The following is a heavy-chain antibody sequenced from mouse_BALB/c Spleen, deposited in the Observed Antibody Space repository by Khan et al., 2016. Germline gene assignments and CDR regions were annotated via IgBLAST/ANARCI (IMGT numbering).Heavy chain of an antibody. CDR2: IYPGNGDT. Sequence: QVQLQQPGAELVKPGASVKMSCKASGYTFTSYNMHWVKQTPGQGLEWIGAIYPGNGDTSYNQKFKGKATLTADKSSSTAYMQLSSLTSEDSAVYDCARSNYGYDGAWFAYWGQGTLVTVSA. CDR3: ARSNYGYDGAWFAY. D-gene: IGHD2-2*01. J-gene: IGHJ3*01. V-gene: IGHV1-12*01. CDR1: GYTFTSYN.